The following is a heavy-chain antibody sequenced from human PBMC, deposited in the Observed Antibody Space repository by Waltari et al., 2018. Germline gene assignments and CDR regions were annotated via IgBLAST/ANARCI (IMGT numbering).Heavy chain of an antibody. V-gene: IGHV1-8*01. CDR3: ARGLDSNSWYGAHF. J-gene: IGHJ4*02. CDR1: GYTFANND. Sequence: QVLVVQSGAELKTTGASVKVSCKASGYTFANNDLNWLRQATGQGLEWVGWMNPKNGNTLYAQKFQGRVTLTRDNSINTAYMELTSLTSDDTGVYYCARGLDSNSWYGAHFWGQGTLVTVAS. CDR2: MNPKNGNT. D-gene: IGHD6-13*01.